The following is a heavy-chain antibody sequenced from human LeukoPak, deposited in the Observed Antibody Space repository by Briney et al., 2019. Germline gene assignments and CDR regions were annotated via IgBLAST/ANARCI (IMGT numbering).Heavy chain of an antibody. CDR3: AKSGYNRFDY. CDR2: ISGGGGST. Sequence: GGSLRLSCAASGFTFSSYGMSWVRQAPGKGLEWVSAISGGGGSTYYADSVKGRFAISRDNSKNTLYLQMNSLRAEGTAVYYCAKSGYNRFDYWGQGTLVTVSS. J-gene: IGHJ4*02. D-gene: IGHD5-24*01. CDR1: GFTFSSYG. V-gene: IGHV3-23*01.